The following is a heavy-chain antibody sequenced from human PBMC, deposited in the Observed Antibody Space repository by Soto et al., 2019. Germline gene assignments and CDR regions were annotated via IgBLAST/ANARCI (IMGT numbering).Heavy chain of an antibody. D-gene: IGHD2-2*01. Sequence: QVQLVQSGAEVKKPGSSVKVSCKASGGTFSSYAISWVRQAPGQGLEWMGGVIPIFGTANYAQKFQGRVTITADESTSTAYMELSSLRSEDTAVYYCARDKGDIVVVPAALNYYYYYGMDVWGQGTTVTVSS. CDR1: GGTFSSYA. CDR3: ARDKGDIVVVPAALNYYYYYGMDV. J-gene: IGHJ6*02. V-gene: IGHV1-69*01. CDR2: VIPIFGTA.